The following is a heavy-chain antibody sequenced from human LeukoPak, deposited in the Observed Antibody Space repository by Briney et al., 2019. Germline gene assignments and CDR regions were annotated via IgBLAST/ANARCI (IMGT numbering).Heavy chain of an antibody. V-gene: IGHV4-39*01. CDR2: IYYSGST. Sequence: SETLSLTCTVSGGSISSSSYYWGWIRQPPGKGLEWIGSIYYSGSTYYNPSLKSRVTISVDTSKNQFSLKLSSVTAADTAAYYCARHVGYSSSWLGYWGQGTLVTVSS. CDR1: GGSISSSSYY. J-gene: IGHJ4*02. D-gene: IGHD6-13*01. CDR3: ARHVGYSSSWLGY.